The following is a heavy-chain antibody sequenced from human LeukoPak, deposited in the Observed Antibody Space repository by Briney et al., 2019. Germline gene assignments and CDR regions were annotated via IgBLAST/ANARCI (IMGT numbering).Heavy chain of an antibody. Sequence: PGGSLRLSCTASGFTFGDYAMSWFRQAPGKGLEWVGFIRSKAYGGTTEYAASVKGRFTISRDDSKSIAYLQMDSLKTEDTAVYYCTRGGNPLHYYGFHNLWAFDIWGQGTMVTVSS. D-gene: IGHD3-10*01. CDR3: TRGGNPLHYYGFHNLWAFDI. J-gene: IGHJ3*02. CDR2: IRSKAYGGTT. V-gene: IGHV3-49*03. CDR1: GFTFGDYA.